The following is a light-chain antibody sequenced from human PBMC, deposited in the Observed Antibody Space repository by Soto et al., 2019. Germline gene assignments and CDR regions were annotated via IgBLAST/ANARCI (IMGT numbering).Light chain of an antibody. J-gene: IGLJ7*01. CDR2: EVS. CDR1: SSDVGSYNL. CDR3: CSYAGLGAV. V-gene: IGLV2-23*02. Sequence: QSALTQPASVSGSPGQSITISCTGTSSDVGSYNLVSWYQQHPGKAPQLMIYEVSKRPSGVSNRFSGSKSGNTASLTISGLQAEDEADYYCCSYAGLGAVFGGGTQLTVL.